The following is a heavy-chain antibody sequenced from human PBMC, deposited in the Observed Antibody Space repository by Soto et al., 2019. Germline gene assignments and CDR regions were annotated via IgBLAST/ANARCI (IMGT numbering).Heavy chain of an antibody. Sequence: QVQLQESGPGLVKPSQTLSLTCTVSGGSISSGDYYWSWIRQPPGKGLEGIGYIYYSGSTYYNPSLKSRVTISVDTSKNQLALKLSSVTAADTAVYYCARENGDYRGGYYYGMDVWGQGTTVTVSS. CDR3: ARENGDYRGGYYYGMDV. CDR2: IYYSGST. CDR1: GGSISSGDYY. J-gene: IGHJ6*02. V-gene: IGHV4-30-4*01. D-gene: IGHD4-17*01.